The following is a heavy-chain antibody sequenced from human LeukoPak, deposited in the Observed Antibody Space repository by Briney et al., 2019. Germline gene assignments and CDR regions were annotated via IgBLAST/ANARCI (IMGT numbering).Heavy chain of an antibody. CDR2: IIPILGIA. CDR1: GGTFSSYA. V-gene: IGHV1-69*04. CDR3: ARDHRGVMEQLFGMDV. D-gene: IGHD3-16*01. Sequence: GASVKVSCKASGGTFSSYAISWVRQAPGQGLEWMGRIIPILGIANYAQKFQGRVTITADKSTSTAYMELRSLRSDDTAVYYCARDHRGVMEQLFGMDVWGQGTTVTVSS. J-gene: IGHJ6*02.